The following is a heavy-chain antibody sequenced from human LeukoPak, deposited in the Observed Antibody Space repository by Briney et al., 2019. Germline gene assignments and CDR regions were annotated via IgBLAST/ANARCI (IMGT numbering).Heavy chain of an antibody. Sequence: SETLSLTCTVSGGSISSGGYYWSWIRQHPGKGLEWIGYIYYSGSTYYNPSLKSRVTISVDMSKNQFSLKLSSVTAADTAVYYCARGSDSSGYYFVGAFDIWGQGTMVTVSS. J-gene: IGHJ3*02. D-gene: IGHD3-22*01. CDR3: ARGSDSSGYYFVGAFDI. V-gene: IGHV4-31*03. CDR1: GGSISSGGYY. CDR2: IYYSGST.